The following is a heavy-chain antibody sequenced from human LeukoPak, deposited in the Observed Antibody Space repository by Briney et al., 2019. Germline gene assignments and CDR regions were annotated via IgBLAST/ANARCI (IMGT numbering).Heavy chain of an antibody. CDR1: GFTFSSYA. D-gene: IGHD3-3*01. Sequence: PGGSLRLSCAASGFTFSSYAMSGVREAPGEGLEWVSAISGSGGSTYYADSVKGRFTISRDNSKNTLYLQMNSLRSEDTAVYYCAIGSGYFIYWGQGTLVTVSS. V-gene: IGHV3-23*01. CDR2: ISGSGGST. J-gene: IGHJ4*02. CDR3: AIGSGYFIY.